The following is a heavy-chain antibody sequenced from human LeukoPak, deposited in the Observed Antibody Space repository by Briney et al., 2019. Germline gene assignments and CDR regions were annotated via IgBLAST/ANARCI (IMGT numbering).Heavy chain of an antibody. V-gene: IGHV3-30*04. Sequence: PGGSLRLSCAASGFTFSSHAMHWIRQTPDKRLEWVAVISFDGSEEHYGDSVRGRFHISRDNSNNTLFLQMNSLRPEDTAVYYCATGEVIVVITPWYFDLWGRGTLVTVSS. CDR1: GFTFSSHA. CDR3: ATGEVIVVITPWYFDL. J-gene: IGHJ2*01. CDR2: ISFDGSEE. D-gene: IGHD3-22*01.